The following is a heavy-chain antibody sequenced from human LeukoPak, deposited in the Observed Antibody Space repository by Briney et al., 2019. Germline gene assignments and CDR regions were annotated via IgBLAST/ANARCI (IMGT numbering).Heavy chain of an antibody. J-gene: IGHJ4*02. V-gene: IGHV3-48*04. CDR1: GVTFSSYT. CDR3: AILSAQVLLWFGH. D-gene: IGHD3-10*01. Sequence: GGSLRLSCAVSGVTFSSYTMNWVRQAPGKGLEWVSYVSSSSSTMFYADSVKSRFTISRDNAKNSLYLQINSLRAEDTAVYYCAILSAQVLLWFGHWGQGTLVTVSS. CDR2: VSSSSSTM.